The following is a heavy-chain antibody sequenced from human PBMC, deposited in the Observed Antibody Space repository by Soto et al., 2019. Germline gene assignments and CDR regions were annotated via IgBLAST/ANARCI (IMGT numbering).Heavy chain of an antibody. V-gene: IGHV1-8*01. CDR1: GYSFTSLD. CDR2: MQPSSGRT. D-gene: IGHD1-26*01. CDR3: ARGVTAGVDY. J-gene: IGHJ4*02. Sequence: QVQLVQSGAEVREPGASVKVSCKASGYSFTSLDINWVRQTTGQWLEWRGWMQPSSGRTGYAQKFQGRVTMTRDTSINTAYMELSSLTSDDTAFYYCARGVTAGVDYWGQGTLVTVSS.